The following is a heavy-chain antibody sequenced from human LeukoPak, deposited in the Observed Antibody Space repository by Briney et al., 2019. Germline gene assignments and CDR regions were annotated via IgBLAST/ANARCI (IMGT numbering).Heavy chain of an antibody. CDR1: GGSISSSSYF. Sequence: SGTLSFTCTVSGGSISSSSYFWAWLRQPPGKGLEWIGSIYYSGSAYYNPSLKSRVAISVDTSKNQFSLKLSSVTAADTAVYYCARHGNIVIVPAALGFDYWGQGTLVTVSS. V-gene: IGHV4-39*01. J-gene: IGHJ4*02. CDR2: IYYSGSA. CDR3: ARHGNIVIVPAALGFDY. D-gene: IGHD2-2*01.